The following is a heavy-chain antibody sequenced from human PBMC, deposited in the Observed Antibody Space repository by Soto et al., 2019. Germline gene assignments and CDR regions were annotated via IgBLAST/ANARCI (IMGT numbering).Heavy chain of an antibody. J-gene: IGHJ6*02. CDR3: VRPMYYYYYGMDV. CDR1: GYSFTTYW. CDR2: IYPGDSDT. V-gene: IGHV5-51*01. Sequence: PGESLKISCKGSGYSFTTYWIGWVRQMPGKGLEWMGIIYPGDSDTRYSPSFHGQVTISADKSMTTAYLQWSSLKASDTAMYYCVRPMYYYYYGMDVWGQGTTVTVSS.